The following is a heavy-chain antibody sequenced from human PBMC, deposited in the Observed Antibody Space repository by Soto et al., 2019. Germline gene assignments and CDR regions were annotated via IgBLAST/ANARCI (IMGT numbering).Heavy chain of an antibody. Sequence: PGESLKISCKLSGYNFITTWIGWVRQKPGKGLEWMGIIYPGDSDTRYSPSSQGQVIISVDKSITTAYVQWSSLKASDTAIYYCASPGGAIDVWGQGTMVTVSS. CDR2: IYPGDSDT. D-gene: IGHD3-10*01. V-gene: IGHV5-51*01. J-gene: IGHJ6*02. CDR1: GYNFITTW. CDR3: ASPGGAIDV.